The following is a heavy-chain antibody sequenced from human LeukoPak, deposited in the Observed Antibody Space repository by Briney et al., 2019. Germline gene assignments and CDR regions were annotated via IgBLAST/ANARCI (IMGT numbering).Heavy chain of an antibody. CDR3: AKDCSSTSCYRSFEY. CDR2: ISGSGGST. CDR1: GFTFCSYA. J-gene: IGHJ4*02. Sequence: GGSLRLSCAASGFTFCSYAMSWVRQAPGKGLEWVSAISGSGGSTYYADSVKGRFTISRDNSKNTLYLQTNSLRAEDTAVYYCAKDCSSTSCYRSFEYWGQGTLVTVSS. V-gene: IGHV3-23*01. D-gene: IGHD2-2*01.